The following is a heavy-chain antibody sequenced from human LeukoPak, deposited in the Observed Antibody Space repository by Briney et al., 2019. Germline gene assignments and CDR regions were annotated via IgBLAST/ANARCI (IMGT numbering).Heavy chain of an antibody. CDR3: ARASQLRFLEWLFDY. CDR2: INPNSGGT. J-gene: IGHJ4*02. V-gene: IGHV1-2*02. Sequence: GASVKVPCKASGYTFTGYYMHWVRQAPGQGLEWMGWINPNSGGTNYAQKFQGRVTMTRDTSISTAYVELSRLRSDDTAVYYCARASQLRFLEWLFDYWGQGTLVTVSS. CDR1: GYTFTGYY. D-gene: IGHD3-3*01.